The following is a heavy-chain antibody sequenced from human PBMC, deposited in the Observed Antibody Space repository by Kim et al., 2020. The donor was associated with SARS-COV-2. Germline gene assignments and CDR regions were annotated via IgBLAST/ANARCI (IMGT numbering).Heavy chain of an antibody. V-gene: IGHV3-15*01. Sequence: GGSLRLSCAASGFTFSDAWMSWVRQAPGKGLEWVGRIKSKTDGGTTDYAAPVKGRFTISRDDSKNTLYLQMNSLKTEDTAVYYCTTERTIAARWYFDLCGRGTLGTVSS. J-gene: IGHJ2*01. D-gene: IGHD1-1*01. CDR1: GFTFSDAW. CDR2: IKSKTDGGTT. CDR3: TTERTIAARWYFDL.